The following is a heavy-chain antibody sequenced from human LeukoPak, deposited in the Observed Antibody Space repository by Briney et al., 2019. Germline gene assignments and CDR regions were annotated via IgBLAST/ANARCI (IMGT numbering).Heavy chain of an antibody. J-gene: IGHJ3*02. V-gene: IGHV4-39*01. Sequence: SETLSLTCTVSGGSVRSSNYYWALIRQSPGKGLEWIATVSYSGNTYYHPSLQSRATISVDTSNSQFSLKLTSVTAADTAVYFCARHSVRLRTFSAFDIWGQGTMVTVSS. CDR2: VSYSGNT. CDR1: GGSVRSSNYY. CDR3: ARHSVRLRTFSAFDI. D-gene: IGHD4-17*01.